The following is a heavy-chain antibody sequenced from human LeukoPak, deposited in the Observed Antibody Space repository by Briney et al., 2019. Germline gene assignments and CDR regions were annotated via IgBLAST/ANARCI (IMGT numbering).Heavy chain of an antibody. D-gene: IGHD6-13*01. Sequence: ASVKVSCKASGCMFPDYYMHWVRQAPGQELGWMGRINPNSGGTNYAQKFQGRVTMTRDTSISTAYTELSSLRCEDTAVYYCASDPVGQQLADYWGQGTLVTVSS. J-gene: IGHJ4*02. V-gene: IGHV1/OR15-1*01. CDR3: ASDPVGQQLADY. CDR1: GCMFPDYY. CDR2: INPNSGGT.